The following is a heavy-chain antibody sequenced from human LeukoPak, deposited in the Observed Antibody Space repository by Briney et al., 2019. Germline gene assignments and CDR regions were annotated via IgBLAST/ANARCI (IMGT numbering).Heavy chain of an antibody. CDR1: GFTFSSYS. J-gene: IGHJ4*02. Sequence: GGSLRLSYAASGFTFSSYSMNWVRQAPGKGLEWVSSISSSSSYIYYADSVKGRFTISRDNAKNSLYLQMNSLRAEDTAVYYCARGGVGAPYFDYWGQGTLVTVSS. V-gene: IGHV3-21*01. D-gene: IGHD1-26*01. CDR3: ARGGVGAPYFDY. CDR2: ISSSSSYI.